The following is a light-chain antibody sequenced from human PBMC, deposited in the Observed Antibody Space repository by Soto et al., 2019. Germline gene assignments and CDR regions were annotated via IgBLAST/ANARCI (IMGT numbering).Light chain of an antibody. Sequence: DIQMTQSPSTLSASVGDRVTITCRASQSIDRWLAWYQQKPGKAPKLLIYRASSLESGVPSRFSGSGSGTEFTLTISSLQPDDFTTYNCQKYKTYTYTFAQGTKLEIK. V-gene: IGKV1-5*03. CDR3: QKYKTYTYT. J-gene: IGKJ2*01. CDR1: QSIDRW. CDR2: RAS.